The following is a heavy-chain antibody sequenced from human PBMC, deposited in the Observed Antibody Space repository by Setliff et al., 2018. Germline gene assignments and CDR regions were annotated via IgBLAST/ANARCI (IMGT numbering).Heavy chain of an antibody. CDR3: ALSSLSICSGGTCPNAFDV. V-gene: IGHV1-18*01. CDR2: ISAYNGDT. CDR1: GYTFSDSL. D-gene: IGHD2-15*01. J-gene: IGHJ3*01. Sequence: ASVKVSCKTSGYTFSDSLISWVRQAPGQGLEWMGWISAYNGDTNYAQKLQGRVTMTTDTSTSTAYMELRSLRSDDTAVYFCALSSLSICSGGTCPNAFDVWGQGTMVTVSS.